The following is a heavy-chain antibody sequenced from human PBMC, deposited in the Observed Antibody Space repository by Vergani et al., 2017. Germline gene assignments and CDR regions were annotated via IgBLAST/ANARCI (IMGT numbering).Heavy chain of an antibody. CDR3: VKDNDYDADGPFDL. Sequence: VQLVESAGGVAQPGGSLRLSCTASGFTFQAFAFHWVRQVSGRGLEWVSGIDRNYGVKNGNSFEGRFSISRDNAKKAVFLQMNNLRHEDTALYFCVKDNDYDADGPFDLWGRGTLVTVSS. J-gene: IGHJ2*01. D-gene: IGHD3-16*01. V-gene: IGHV3-9*01. CDR1: GFTFQAFA. CDR2: IDRNYGVK.